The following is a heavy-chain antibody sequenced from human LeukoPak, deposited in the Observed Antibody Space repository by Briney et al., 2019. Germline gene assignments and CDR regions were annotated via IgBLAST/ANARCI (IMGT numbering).Heavy chain of an antibody. V-gene: IGHV3-74*01. CDR1: GFTLSSSW. CDR3: ARDLSFSPDH. Sequence: GGSLRLSCAGSGFTLSSSWMHWVRHAPGKGRVWVAHVSPDGNLTNYADSVKGRFIISRHNAKNPLFLQMTSLRAEDTAVYYCARDLSFSPDHWGQGTLVTVSS. CDR2: VSPDGNLT. J-gene: IGHJ4*02.